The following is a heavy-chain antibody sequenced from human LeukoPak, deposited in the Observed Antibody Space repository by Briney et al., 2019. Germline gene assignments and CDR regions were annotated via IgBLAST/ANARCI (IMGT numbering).Heavy chain of an antibody. CDR2: ISGSGGDT. D-gene: IGHD2-15*01. J-gene: IGHJ4*02. Sequence: GGSLRLSCAASGLTFSSYAMSWVRQAPGKGLEWVSAISGSGGDTYSADSVKGRFTISRDNSKSTLYPQMNSLRAEDTAVYYCARQLGYCSGGNCYFDYWGQGTLVTVSS. V-gene: IGHV3-23*01. CDR1: GLTFSSYA. CDR3: ARQLGYCSGGNCYFDY.